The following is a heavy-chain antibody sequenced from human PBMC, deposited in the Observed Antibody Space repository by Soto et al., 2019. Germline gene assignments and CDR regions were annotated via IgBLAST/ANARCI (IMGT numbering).Heavy chain of an antibody. J-gene: IGHJ6*04. CDR1: GFTFSSYA. D-gene: IGHD3-16*01. CDR2: ITSNGGNT. CDR3: ASPIPLGYGMAV. Sequence: EVQLVESGGGLVLPGGSLRLSCAASGFTFSSYAMHWVRQAPGKGLECVSAITSNGGNTDYANSVKGRFTISRDNSKNPLYLQMGSLRAEDMAVYYCASPIPLGYGMAVWGKGTTVTVSS. V-gene: IGHV3-64*01.